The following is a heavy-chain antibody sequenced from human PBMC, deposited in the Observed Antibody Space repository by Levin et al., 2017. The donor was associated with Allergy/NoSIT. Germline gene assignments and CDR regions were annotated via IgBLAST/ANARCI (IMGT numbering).Heavy chain of an antibody. CDR2: IRSKAYGGTT. CDR3: TRFVPYFDY. CDR1: GFTFGDNA. V-gene: IGHV3-49*04. D-gene: IGHD6-6*01. J-gene: IGHJ4*02. Sequence: GGSLRLSCTASGFTFGDNAMSWVRQAPGKGLEWVGFIRSKAYGGTTEYAASVKGRFTISRDDSKSIAYLQMNSLETEDTAVYYCTRFVPYFDYWGQATLVTVSS.